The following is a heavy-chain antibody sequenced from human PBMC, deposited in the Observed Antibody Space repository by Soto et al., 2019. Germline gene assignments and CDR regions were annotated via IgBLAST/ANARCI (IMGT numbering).Heavy chain of an antibody. CDR3: ARSPHLLEWLPLGYYYYGMDV. CDR1: GFTFISYA. V-gene: IGHV3-30-3*01. Sequence: PWGSLRLSCAASGFTFISYAIHFFRQAPVKWLEWVAVISYDGSNKYYADSVKGRFTISRDNSKNTLYLQMNSLRAEDTAVYYCARSPHLLEWLPLGYYYYGMDVWGQVTTVTVSS. CDR2: ISYDGSNK. D-gene: IGHD3-3*01. J-gene: IGHJ6*02.